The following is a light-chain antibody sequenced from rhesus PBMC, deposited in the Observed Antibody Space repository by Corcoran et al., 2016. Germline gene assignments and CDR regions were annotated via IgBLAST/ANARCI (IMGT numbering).Light chain of an antibody. V-gene: IGLV3-2*01. CDR1: NLGNVY. Sequence: SYELTQTPSVSVSPGQTALITCSGNNLGNVYTYWYQQKPDQAPVLVIFKDVNRPSGIPERFSGATSGNTATLTISGVEAGDEADYYCAAVFGTRSSWQCIFGARTRLTVL. CDR2: KDV. J-gene: IGLJ1*01. CDR3: AAVFGTRSSWQCI.